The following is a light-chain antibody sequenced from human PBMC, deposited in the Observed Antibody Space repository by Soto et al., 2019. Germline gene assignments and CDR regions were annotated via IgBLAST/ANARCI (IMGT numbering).Light chain of an antibody. Sequence: DIEMTQSPCSLSASVGDGVTITCRASQGISNYLAWYQQRPGKVPKLLIYAASTLQSGVPSRFSGSGSGTDFTLTISSLQPEDVATYYCQKYDSAPWTFGQGTEVEIK. CDR2: AAS. V-gene: IGKV1-27*01. CDR3: QKYDSAPWT. CDR1: QGISNY. J-gene: IGKJ1*01.